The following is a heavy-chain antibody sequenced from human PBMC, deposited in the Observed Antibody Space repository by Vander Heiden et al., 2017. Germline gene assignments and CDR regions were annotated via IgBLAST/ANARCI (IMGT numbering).Heavy chain of an antibody. CDR3: ARQPNYYDSSGYVDY. Sequence: QLQLQESGPGLVKPSETLSLTCTVSGGSISSSFYYWGWIRQPPEKGLGWIASIYYSGSTYYNPSLKSRVTISVDTSKNQFSLKLSSVTAADTAVYYCARQPNYYDSSGYVDYWGLGTLVTVSS. V-gene: IGHV4-39*01. D-gene: IGHD3-22*01. CDR1: GGSISSSFYY. J-gene: IGHJ4*02. CDR2: IYYSGST.